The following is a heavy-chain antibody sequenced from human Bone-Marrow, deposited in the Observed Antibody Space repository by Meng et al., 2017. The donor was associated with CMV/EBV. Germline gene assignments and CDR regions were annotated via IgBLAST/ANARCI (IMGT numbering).Heavy chain of an antibody. D-gene: IGHD2-2*01. CDR3: ARDADIVVVPAYFDY. CDR1: GFTFSSYW. Sequence: GGSLRLSCAASGFTFSSYWMHWVRQAPGKGLVWVSRINSDGSSTSYADSVKGRFTISRDNPKNTLYLQMNSLRAEDTAVYYCARDADIVVVPAYFDYWGQGTLVTVSS. CDR2: INSDGSST. J-gene: IGHJ4*02. V-gene: IGHV3-74*01.